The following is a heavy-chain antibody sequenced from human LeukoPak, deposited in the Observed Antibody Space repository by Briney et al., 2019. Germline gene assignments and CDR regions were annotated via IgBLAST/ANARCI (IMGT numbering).Heavy chain of an antibody. D-gene: IGHD6-6*01. V-gene: IGHV1-69*04. Sequence: SVKVSCTASGGTFSSYAISWVRQAPGQGLEWMGRIIPILGIANYVQKFQGRVTITADKSTSTAYMELSSLRSEDTAVYYCARYAARLAARHPAWFDPWGQGTLVT. CDR2: IIPILGIA. CDR3: ARYAARLAARHPAWFDP. CDR1: GGTFSSYA. J-gene: IGHJ5*02.